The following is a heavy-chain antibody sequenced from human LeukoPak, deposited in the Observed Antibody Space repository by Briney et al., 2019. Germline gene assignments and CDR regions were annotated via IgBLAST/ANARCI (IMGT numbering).Heavy chain of an antibody. V-gene: IGHV4-39*07. CDR3: ASYSSSWYGFDY. D-gene: IGHD6-13*01. CDR1: GGSISSSTYY. CDR2: MYYNGST. J-gene: IGHJ4*02. Sequence: SETLSLTRTVSGGSISSSTYYWGWIRQPPGKGLEWIGSMYYNGSTYSNPSRMNRATISVDTTKNQFSLKLSSVTAADLGPYYRASYSSSWYGFDYWGQGTLVTVSS.